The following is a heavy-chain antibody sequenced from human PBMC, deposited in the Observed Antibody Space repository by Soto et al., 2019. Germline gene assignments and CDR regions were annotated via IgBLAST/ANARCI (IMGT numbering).Heavy chain of an antibody. CDR3: AREGRDDWFKYEKTDY. Sequence: EVQLVEPGGGLVQPGGSLRLSCVASGFTFSSYSMNWVRQAPGKGLEWVSYISSSSSTIYYADSVKGRFTISRDNAKNSLYLQMNSLRDEDKAVYYCAREGRDDWFKYEKTDYWGQGALVTDSS. CDR2: ISSSSSTI. CDR1: GFTFSSYS. D-gene: IGHD3-9*01. J-gene: IGHJ4*02. V-gene: IGHV3-48*02.